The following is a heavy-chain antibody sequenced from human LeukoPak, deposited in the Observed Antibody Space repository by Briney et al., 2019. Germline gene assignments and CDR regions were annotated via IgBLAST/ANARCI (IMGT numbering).Heavy chain of an antibody. V-gene: IGHV3-48*03. CDR1: GFTFTDYE. J-gene: IGHJ4*02. CDR3: MRDAPGSNTGDY. CDR2: INIDGGRI. D-gene: IGHD1-14*01. Sequence: GGSLRLSCAASGFTFTDYEMNWVRQAPGKGLEWVPYINIDGGRILYADSVKGRFTISRDDDKNSLYLQMNSLRFEDTAIYYCMRDAPGSNTGDYWGQGTLVTVSA.